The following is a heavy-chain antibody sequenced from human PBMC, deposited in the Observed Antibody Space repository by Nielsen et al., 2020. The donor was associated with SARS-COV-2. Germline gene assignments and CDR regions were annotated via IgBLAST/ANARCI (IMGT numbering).Heavy chain of an antibody. Sequence: GESLKISCAASGFTFSSYAMSWVRQAPGKGLEWVSAISGSGGSTYYADSVKGRFTISRDNSKNTLYLQMNSLRAEDTAVYYCASSTGPGGWFDPWGQGTLVTVSS. J-gene: IGHJ5*02. CDR1: GFTFSSYA. CDR3: ASSTGPGGWFDP. V-gene: IGHV3-23*01. CDR2: ISGSGGST. D-gene: IGHD6-13*01.